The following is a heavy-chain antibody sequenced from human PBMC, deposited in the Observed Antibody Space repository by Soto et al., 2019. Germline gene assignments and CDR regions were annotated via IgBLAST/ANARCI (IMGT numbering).Heavy chain of an antibody. CDR2: IYTSGST. CDR3: ARALPPYYYGSGSYYKGYYYGMDV. Sequence: PSETLSLTCTVSGGSISSYYWSLIRQPAGKGLEWIWRIYTSGSTNYNPSLKSRVTMSVDTSKNQFSLKLSSVTAADTAVYYCARALPPYYYGSGSYYKGYYYGMDVWGQGTTVTVSS. J-gene: IGHJ6*02. D-gene: IGHD3-10*01. CDR1: GGSISSYY. V-gene: IGHV4-4*07.